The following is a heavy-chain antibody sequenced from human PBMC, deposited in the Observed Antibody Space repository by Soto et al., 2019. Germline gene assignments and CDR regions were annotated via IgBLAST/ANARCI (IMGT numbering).Heavy chain of an antibody. CDR2: IYYSGST. CDR3: ARPLEGKQWLYY. CDR1: GGSISSSSYY. J-gene: IGHJ4*02. Sequence: PSETLSLTCTVSGGSISSSSYYWGWIRQPPGKGLEWIGSIYYSGSTYYNPSLKSRVTISVDTSKNQFSLKLSSVTAADTAVYYCARPLEGKQWLYYWGQGTLVTVSS. V-gene: IGHV4-39*01. D-gene: IGHD6-19*01.